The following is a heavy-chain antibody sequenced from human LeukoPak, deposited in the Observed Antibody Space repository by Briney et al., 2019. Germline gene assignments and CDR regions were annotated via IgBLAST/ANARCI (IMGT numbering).Heavy chain of an antibody. CDR1: GFTFSSYA. Sequence: GGSLRLSCAASGFTFSSYAMSWVRQAPGKGLEWVLAISGSGGSTYYADSVKGRFTISRDNSKNTLYLQMNSLRAEDTAVYYCAKGGYRAVAGSGGWGQGTLVTVSS. CDR3: AKGGYRAVAGSGG. D-gene: IGHD6-19*01. V-gene: IGHV3-23*01. CDR2: ISGSGGST. J-gene: IGHJ4*02.